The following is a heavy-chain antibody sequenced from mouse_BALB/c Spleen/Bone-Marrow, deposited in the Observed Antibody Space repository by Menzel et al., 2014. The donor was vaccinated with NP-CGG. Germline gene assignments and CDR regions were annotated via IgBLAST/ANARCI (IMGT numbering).Heavy chain of an antibody. CDR3: ARGGSSRAWFAY. J-gene: IGHJ3*01. CDR2: IWAGGST. Sequence: VKLLESGPGLVAPSQSLSITCTVSEFSLTSYGVHWVRQPPGKGLEWLGVIWAGGSTNYNSALMSRLSISKDNSKSQVFLKMNSLQTDDTAMYYWARGGSSRAWFAYWGQGTLVTVSA. D-gene: IGHD1-1*01. CDR1: EFSLTSYG. V-gene: IGHV2-9*02.